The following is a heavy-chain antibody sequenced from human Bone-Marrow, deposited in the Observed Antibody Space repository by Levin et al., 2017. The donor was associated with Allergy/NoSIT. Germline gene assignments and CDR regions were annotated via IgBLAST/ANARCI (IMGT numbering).Heavy chain of an antibody. D-gene: IGHD2-15*01. CDR1: GFTFTKHS. Sequence: QAGGSLRLSCAASGFTFTKHSMNWVRQAPGKGLEWVSAITAGGGTTFYADSVKGRFTISRDNSKNTLYLQMNSLRPEDTAVYYCAKDRTPLDTYYYGMDVWGQGTTVTVSS. J-gene: IGHJ6*02. CDR3: AKDRTPLDTYYYGMDV. CDR2: ITAGGGTT. V-gene: IGHV3-23*01.